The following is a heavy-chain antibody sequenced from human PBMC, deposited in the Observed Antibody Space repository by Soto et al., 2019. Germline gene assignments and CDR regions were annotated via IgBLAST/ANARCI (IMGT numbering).Heavy chain of an antibody. CDR1: GFTFSSYW. J-gene: IGHJ4*02. CDR2: IKQDGSEK. V-gene: IGHV3-7*01. D-gene: IGHD4-17*01. CDR3: ARLPTTVTTYY. Sequence: GVSLRLSCAASGFTFSSYWMSWVRQAPGKGLEWVANIKQDGSEKYYVDSVKGRFTISRDNAKNSLYLQMNSLRAEDTAVYYCARLPTTVTTYYWGQGTLVTVSS.